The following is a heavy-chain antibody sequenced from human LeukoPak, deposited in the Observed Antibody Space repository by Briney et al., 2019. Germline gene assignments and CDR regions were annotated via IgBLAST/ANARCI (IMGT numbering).Heavy chain of an antibody. CDR1: GGSITNYY. Sequence: SETLSLTCTVSGGSITNYYWSWIRQPPGKGLEWIVYMYYSGGTNYNPSLKSRVTISADASKNQFSLKLSSVTAADTAVYYCARHWETSSWYVDYWGQGTLVTVSS. V-gene: IGHV4-59*08. D-gene: IGHD6-13*01. CDR3: ARHWETSSWYVDY. J-gene: IGHJ4*02. CDR2: MYYSGGT.